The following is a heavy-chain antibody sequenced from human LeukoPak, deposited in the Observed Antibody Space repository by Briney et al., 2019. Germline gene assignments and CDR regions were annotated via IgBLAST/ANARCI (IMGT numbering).Heavy chain of an antibody. CDR1: GGTFSSYA. CDR2: IIPIFGTA. Sequence: GASVKVSCKASGGTFSSYAISWVRQAPGQGLEWMGGIIPIFGTANYAQKFQGRVTITADESTSTAYMELSSLRPEDTAVYYCARNLGLMKNDPPAFDIWGQGTMVTVSS. J-gene: IGHJ3*02. D-gene: IGHD7-27*01. CDR3: ARNLGLMKNDPPAFDI. V-gene: IGHV1-69*01.